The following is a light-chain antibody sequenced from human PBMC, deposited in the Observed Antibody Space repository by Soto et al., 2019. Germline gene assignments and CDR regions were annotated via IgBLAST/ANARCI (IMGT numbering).Light chain of an antibody. CDR2: AAS. CDR1: QSISSY. CDR3: QLSYSTPFT. V-gene: IGKV1-39*01. J-gene: IGKJ3*01. Sequence: DIQMTQSPSSLSASVGDRVTITCRASQSISSYLNWYQQKPGKAPKLLIYAASSVQSGVPSRFSGSGSGTDFTLTISSLQPEDFATYYCQLSYSTPFTFGPGTKVDIK.